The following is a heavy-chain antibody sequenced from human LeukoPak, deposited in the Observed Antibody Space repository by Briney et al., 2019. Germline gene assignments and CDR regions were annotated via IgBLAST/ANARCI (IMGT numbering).Heavy chain of an antibody. CDR1: RFTFKNYG. CDR3: AKDEIPRNKLYDAFDI. J-gene: IGHJ3*02. V-gene: IGHV3-23*01. D-gene: IGHD1/OR15-1a*01. Sequence: GGPLRLSCAASRFTFKNYGISWVRHATGKGLEWVSDISGTGANTYYADSVKGRFTISRDNSKNTLYLQMNILRAEDTAVYYCAKDEIPRNKLYDAFDIWGQGTKVTVSS. CDR2: ISGTGANT.